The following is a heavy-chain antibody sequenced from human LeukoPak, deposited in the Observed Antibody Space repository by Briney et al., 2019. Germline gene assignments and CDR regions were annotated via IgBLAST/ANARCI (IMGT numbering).Heavy chain of an antibody. Sequence: SETLSLTCGVHGGSLSGYYWTWLRQPPGKGLEWIGEINHSGTTNYNPSLESRVTMSVDTSKNQFSLKLTSVTAADTAVYYRARFQLLTSYYFDYWGQGTLVTVSS. CDR2: INHSGTT. CDR1: GGSLSGYY. J-gene: IGHJ4*02. V-gene: IGHV4-34*01. CDR3: ARFQLLTSYYFDY. D-gene: IGHD2-2*01.